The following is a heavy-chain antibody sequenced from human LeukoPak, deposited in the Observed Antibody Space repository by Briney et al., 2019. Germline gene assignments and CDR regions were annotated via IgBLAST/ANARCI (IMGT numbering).Heavy chain of an antibody. CDR2: SYNSGST. Sequence: AESLSLTCAVSGGAFSNSGYHWGRLGLQKGMELESVRSSYNSGSTYDNPSLKSRVTISVDTSNNQFSLKLSSVTAADTAVYYCASSIMIVVVSGAFDIWGQGTMVAVSS. CDR3: ASSIMIVVVSGAFDI. CDR1: GGAFSNSGYH. D-gene: IGHD3-22*01. V-gene: IGHV4-39*01. J-gene: IGHJ3*02.